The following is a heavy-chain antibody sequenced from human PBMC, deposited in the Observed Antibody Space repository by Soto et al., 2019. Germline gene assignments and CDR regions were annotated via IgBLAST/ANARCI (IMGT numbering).Heavy chain of an antibody. CDR2: IYQGGDT. J-gene: IGHJ4*02. V-gene: IGHV4-4*02. CDR3: ARKYNFWSGYGN. CDR1: GGSFSSNNW. D-gene: IGHD3-3*01. Sequence: QVQLQELGPGLVKPSGTLSLTCAVSGGSFSSNNWWSWVRQPPGKGLEWIGDIYQGGDTYYNPSLKSRVIISVDQSKNQFSLKLSSVSAADTAVYYCARKYNFWSGYGNWGQGTLVTVSS.